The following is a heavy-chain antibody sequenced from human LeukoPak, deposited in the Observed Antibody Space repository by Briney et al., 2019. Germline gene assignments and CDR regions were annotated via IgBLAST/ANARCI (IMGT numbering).Heavy chain of an antibody. CDR3: AKPIAARPYYYYYMDV. Sequence: GGTLRLPCAASGFTFGNYGMSWVRQAPGKGLEWVSAISGSGGSTYYADSVKGRFTISRDNSKNTLYLQMNSLRAEDTAVYYCAKPIAARPYYYYYMDVWGQGTLVTVSS. J-gene: IGHJ6*03. CDR2: ISGSGGST. V-gene: IGHV3-23*01. D-gene: IGHD6-6*01. CDR1: GFTFGNYG.